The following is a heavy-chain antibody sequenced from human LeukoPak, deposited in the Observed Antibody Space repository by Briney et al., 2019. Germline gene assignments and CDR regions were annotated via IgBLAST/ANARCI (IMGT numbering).Heavy chain of an antibody. Sequence: PGGSLRLSCAASGFTFSSYEMNWVRQAPGKGLEWVSYISSSGSTIYYADSVKGRFTISRDNAKTSLYLQMNSLRAEDMALYYCARVVGGGNFRNGAFDIWGQGTMVTVSS. V-gene: IGHV3-48*03. CDR3: ARVVGGGNFRNGAFDI. J-gene: IGHJ3*02. CDR2: ISSSGSTI. CDR1: GFTFSSYE. D-gene: IGHD4-23*01.